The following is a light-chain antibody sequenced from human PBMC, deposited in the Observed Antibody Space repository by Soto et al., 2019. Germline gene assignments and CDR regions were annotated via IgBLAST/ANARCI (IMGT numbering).Light chain of an antibody. CDR2: AAS. J-gene: IGKJ3*01. Sequence: DIQMTQSPSSLSASAGDRATITCRASQSISSYLTWYHQKPGKAPKLLIYAASSLHTGVPSRFSGSGSGTDFTLTISSLQPEDFAAYYCQQSNSTPFTFGQGTKVDIK. V-gene: IGKV1-39*01. CDR3: QQSNSTPFT. CDR1: QSISSY.